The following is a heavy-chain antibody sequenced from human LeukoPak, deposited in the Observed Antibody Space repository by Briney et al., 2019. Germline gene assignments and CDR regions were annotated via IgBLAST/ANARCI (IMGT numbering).Heavy chain of an antibody. Sequence: GASVKVSCKASGGTFSSYAISWVRQAPGQGLEWMGGIIPIFGTANYAQKFQGRVTITTDESTSTAYMELSSLRSEDTAVYYCARGWQSSSSWFDPWGQGTLVTVSS. CDR1: GGTFSSYA. D-gene: IGHD6-6*01. V-gene: IGHV1-69*05. CDR3: ARGWQSSSSWFDP. J-gene: IGHJ5*02. CDR2: IIPIFGTA.